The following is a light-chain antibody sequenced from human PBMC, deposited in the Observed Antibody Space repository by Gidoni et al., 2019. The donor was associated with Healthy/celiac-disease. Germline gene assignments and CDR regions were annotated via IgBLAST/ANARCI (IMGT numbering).Light chain of an antibody. CDR2: DAS. J-gene: IGKJ1*01. CDR3: QQRSNWSWT. Sequence: EIESPQSPATLSLSPGDRATLSCRASQSVSSYLAWYQQKPGQAPRLLIYDASNRATGIPSRFSGSGSGTDFTLTISSLEPEDFAVYYCQQRSNWSWTFGQGTKVEIK. CDR1: QSVSSY. V-gene: IGKV3-11*01.